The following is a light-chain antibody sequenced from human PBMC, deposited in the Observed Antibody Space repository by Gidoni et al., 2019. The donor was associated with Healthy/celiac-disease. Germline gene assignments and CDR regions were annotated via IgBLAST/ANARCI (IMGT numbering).Light chain of an antibody. CDR3: QQSYSTPLT. J-gene: IGKJ4*01. Sequence: DIQMTQSPSPPSASVGDRVTITCRASQSLSSYLNWYQQKPGKAPKLLIYAASSLQSGVPSRFSGSGSGTDFTLTISSLQPEDFATYYCQQSYSTPLTFGGGTKVEIK. CDR1: QSLSSY. CDR2: AAS. V-gene: IGKV1-39*01.